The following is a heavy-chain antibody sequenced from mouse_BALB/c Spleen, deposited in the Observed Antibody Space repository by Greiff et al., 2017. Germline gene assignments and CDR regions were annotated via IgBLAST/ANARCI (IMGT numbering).Heavy chain of an antibody. Sequence: VQRVESGPGLVAPSQSLSITCTVSGFSLTSYGVHWVRQPPGKGLEWLGVIWAGGSTNYNSALMSRLSISKDNSKSQVFLKMNSLQTDDTAMYYCARDLGIYYGNYPDYWGQGTTLTVSS. J-gene: IGHJ2*01. CDR2: IWAGGST. CDR1: GFSLTSYG. V-gene: IGHV2-9*02. D-gene: IGHD2-1*01. CDR3: ARDLGIYYGNYPDY.